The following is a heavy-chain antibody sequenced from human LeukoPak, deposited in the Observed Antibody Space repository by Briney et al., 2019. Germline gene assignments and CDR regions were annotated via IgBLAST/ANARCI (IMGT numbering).Heavy chain of an antibody. CDR1: GGSISRSSYY. CDR3: ARPNIRYCSGGACSNDGSDY. J-gene: IGHJ4*02. D-gene: IGHD2-15*01. Sequence: SETLSLTCTVSGGSISRSSYYWGWIRQPPGKGLEWIGSIYYSGTTYYNPSLKSRVTISIDTYKNQFSLKLSSVTAADTAVYYCARPNIRYCSGGACSNDGSDYWGQGTLVTVSS. V-gene: IGHV4-39*07. CDR2: IYYSGTT.